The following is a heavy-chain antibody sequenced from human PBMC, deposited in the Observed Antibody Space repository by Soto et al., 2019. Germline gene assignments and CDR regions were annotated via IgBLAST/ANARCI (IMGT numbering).Heavy chain of an antibody. D-gene: IGHD5-12*01. Sequence: ASVKVSCKASGYTFTSYGISWVRQAPGQGLEWMGWISAYNGNTNYAQKLQGRVTMTTDTSTSTAYMELRSLRSDDTAVYYCARTQLYSGYDYLDYLDYWGQGTLVTVSS. CDR3: ARTQLYSGYDYLDYLDY. V-gene: IGHV1-18*01. J-gene: IGHJ4*02. CDR1: GYTFTSYG. CDR2: ISAYNGNT.